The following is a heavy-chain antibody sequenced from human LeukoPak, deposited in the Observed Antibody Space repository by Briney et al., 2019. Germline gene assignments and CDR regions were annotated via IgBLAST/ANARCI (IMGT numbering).Heavy chain of an antibody. D-gene: IGHD2-2*01. J-gene: IGHJ3*02. CDR2: IYHSGST. V-gene: IGHV4-30-2*01. Sequence: SQTLSLTCTVSGGSISSGSYYWSWIRQPPGKGLEWIGYIYHSGSTYYNPSLKSRVTISVDRSKNQFSLKLSSVTAADTAVYYCARAQRNRVVPAAIRHAFDIWGQGTMVTVSS. CDR1: GGSISSGSYY. CDR3: ARAQRNRVVPAAIRHAFDI.